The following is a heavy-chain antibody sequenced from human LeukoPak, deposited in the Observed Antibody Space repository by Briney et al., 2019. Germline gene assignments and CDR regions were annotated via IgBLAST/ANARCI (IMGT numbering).Heavy chain of an antibody. CDR1: GYTFTSYG. CDR3: ARPVSLWDGGQWPRHKQYYFDY. D-gene: IGHD3-16*01. CDR2: ISAYNGNT. V-gene: IGHV1-18*01. J-gene: IGHJ4*02. Sequence: ASVKVSCKASGYTFTSYGISWVRQAPGQGLEWMGWISAYNGNTNYAQKLQGRVTMTTDTSTSTAYMELTSLRSDDTAVYYCARPVSLWDGGQWPRHKQYYFDYWGQGTLVTVSS.